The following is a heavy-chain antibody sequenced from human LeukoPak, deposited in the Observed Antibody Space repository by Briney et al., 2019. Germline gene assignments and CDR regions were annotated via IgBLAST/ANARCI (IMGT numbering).Heavy chain of an antibody. CDR3: ARNDYVWGSYRRDAFDI. V-gene: IGHV5-51*01. D-gene: IGHD3-16*02. CDR2: IYSGDSDI. CDR1: GYSFTSYW. J-gene: IGHJ3*02. Sequence: GESLKISCKGSGYSFTSYWIGWVRQMPGKGLEWMGIIYSGDSDIRYSPSVQGQVTISADKSISTAYLQWSSLKASDTAMYYCARNDYVWGSYRRDAFDIWGQGTMVTVSS.